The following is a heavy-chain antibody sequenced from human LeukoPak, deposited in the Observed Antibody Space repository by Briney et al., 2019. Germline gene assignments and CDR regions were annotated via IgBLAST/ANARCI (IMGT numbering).Heavy chain of an antibody. CDR1: GYTFTGYY. CDR2: INPNSGGT. CDR3: ARGRGDGSGSYIY. J-gene: IGHJ4*02. D-gene: IGHD3-10*01. Sequence: GASVKVSCKASGYTFTGYYMHWVRQAPGQGLEWMGWINPNSGGTNYAQKFQGRVTMTRDTSSSTAYMELSRLRSDDTAVYYCARGRGDGSGSYIYWGQGTLVTVSS. V-gene: IGHV1-2*02.